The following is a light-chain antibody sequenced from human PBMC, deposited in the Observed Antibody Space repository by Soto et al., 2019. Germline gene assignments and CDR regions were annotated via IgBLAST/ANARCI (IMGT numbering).Light chain of an antibody. Sequence: EIVLTQSPGTLSLSPGERATLSCRASQSVSSSYLAWYQQKPGQAPRLLIYGASSRATGIPDRFSGSGSGTDFTLTISSVEPEDFAVYYCQQYGSSPTYTFGQGTKLEIK. CDR1: QSVSSSY. CDR3: QQYGSSPTYT. J-gene: IGKJ2*01. V-gene: IGKV3-20*01. CDR2: GAS.